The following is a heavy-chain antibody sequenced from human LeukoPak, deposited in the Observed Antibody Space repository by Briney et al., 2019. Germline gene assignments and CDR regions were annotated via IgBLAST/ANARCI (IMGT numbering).Heavy chain of an antibody. J-gene: IGHJ6*03. Sequence: GGSLRLSCAASGFTFSAYNMNWVRQAPGKALEWVSSITNTGTYSFYGDSVKGRFTISRDNARNSLYLQMNGLRPEDTAVYYCARDPYSGNYGPYYYYYMDVWGKGTAVTISS. CDR2: ITNTGTYS. V-gene: IGHV3-21*04. D-gene: IGHD1-26*01. CDR1: GFTFSAYN. CDR3: ARDPYSGNYGPYYYYYMDV.